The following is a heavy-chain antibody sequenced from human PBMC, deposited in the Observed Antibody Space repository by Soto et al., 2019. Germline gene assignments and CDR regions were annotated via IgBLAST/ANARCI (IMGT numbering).Heavy chain of an antibody. CDR3: ARDVGYYDILTGYNYYGMDV. CDR1: GGSISSYY. V-gene: IGHV4-59*01. J-gene: IGHJ6*02. CDR2: IYYSGST. D-gene: IGHD3-9*01. Sequence: SETLSLTCTVSGGSISSYYWSWIRQPPGKGLDWIGYIYYSGSTNYNPSLKSRVTISVDTSKNQFSLKLSSVTAADTAVYYFARDVGYYDILTGYNYYGMDVWGQGTTVTVSS.